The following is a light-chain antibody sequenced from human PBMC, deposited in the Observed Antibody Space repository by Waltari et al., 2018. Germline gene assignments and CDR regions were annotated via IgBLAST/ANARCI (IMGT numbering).Light chain of an antibody. Sequence: QSALTQPASVSGSPGQSITISCTGTSSDVGGYNYVSWYQQHPGKAPKLMIYDVTNRPAGVFNRFSGSKAGNTASLTISGLQAEDEADYYCSSYTSSGTGVLFGGGTKLSVL. CDR2: DVT. V-gene: IGLV2-14*03. CDR1: SSDVGGYNY. CDR3: SSYTSSGTGVL. J-gene: IGLJ2*01.